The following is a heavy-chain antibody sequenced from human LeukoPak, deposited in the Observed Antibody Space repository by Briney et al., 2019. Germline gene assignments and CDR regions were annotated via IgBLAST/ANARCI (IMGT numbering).Heavy chain of an antibody. Sequence: GGSLKLSCAASGFTFSDSAMHWVRQASGKGLEWVGRIRSKPHNYATAYAASVKGRFTLSRDDSENTAFLQMNSLRTEGTAVYYCTPVVGDMVFTNAYWGQGTLVTVSS. D-gene: IGHD5/OR15-5a*01. CDR3: TPVVGDMVFTNAY. CDR1: GFTFSDSA. J-gene: IGHJ4*02. CDR2: IRSKPHNYAT. V-gene: IGHV3-73*01.